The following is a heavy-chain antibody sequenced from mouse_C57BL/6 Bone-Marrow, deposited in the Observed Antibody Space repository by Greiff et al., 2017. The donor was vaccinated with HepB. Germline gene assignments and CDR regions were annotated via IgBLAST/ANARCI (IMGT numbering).Heavy chain of an antibody. J-gene: IGHJ2*01. CDR2: ISDGGSYT. Sequence: EVQRVESGGGLVKPGGSLKLSCAASGFTFSSYAMSWVRQTPEKRLEWVATISDGGSYTYYPDNVKGRFTISRDNAKNNLYLQMSHLKSEDTAMYYCAREVYDGPPDYWGQGTTLTVSS. V-gene: IGHV5-4*01. CDR3: AREVYDGPPDY. D-gene: IGHD2-3*01. CDR1: GFTFSSYA.